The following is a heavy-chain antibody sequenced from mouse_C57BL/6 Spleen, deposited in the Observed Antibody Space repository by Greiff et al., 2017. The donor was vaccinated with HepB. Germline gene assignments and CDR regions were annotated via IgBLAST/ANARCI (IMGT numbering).Heavy chain of an antibody. Sequence: ESGPGLVKPSQSLSLTCSVTGYSITSGYYWNWIRQFPGNKLEWMGYISYDGSNNYNPSLKNRISITRDTSKNQFFLKLNSVTTEDTATYYCARGIYYDYEGPFAYWGQGTLVTVSA. D-gene: IGHD2-4*01. CDR2: ISYDGSN. CDR1: GYSITSGYY. J-gene: IGHJ3*01. CDR3: ARGIYYDYEGPFAY. V-gene: IGHV3-6*01.